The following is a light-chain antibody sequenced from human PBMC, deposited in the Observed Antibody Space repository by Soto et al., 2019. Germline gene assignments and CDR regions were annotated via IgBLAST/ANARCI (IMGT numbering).Light chain of an antibody. CDR3: SSYTSSSASVV. CDR2: DAT. Sequence: QSVLTQPASVSGSPGQSNTISCTGTSSDVGGYNYVSWYQQHPGKAPKLMIYDATHRSSGISDRFSGSKSGNTASLTISGLQAEDEADYYCSSYTSSSASVVFGGGTKLTVL. CDR1: SSDVGGYNY. J-gene: IGLJ2*01. V-gene: IGLV2-14*01.